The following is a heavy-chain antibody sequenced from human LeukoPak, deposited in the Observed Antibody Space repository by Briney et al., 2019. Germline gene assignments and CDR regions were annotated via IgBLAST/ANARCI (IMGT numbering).Heavy chain of an antibody. Sequence: SETLSLTCTVSGGSISSGGHYWSWIRQPPGKGLEWIGYIYYSGSTNYNPSLKSRVTISVDTSKNQFSLKLSSVTAADTAVYYCAREGMVTVYSFAFDIWGQGTVVTVSS. V-gene: IGHV4-61*08. D-gene: IGHD4-4*01. CDR3: AREGMVTVYSFAFDI. CDR2: IYYSGST. CDR1: GGSISSGGHY. J-gene: IGHJ3*02.